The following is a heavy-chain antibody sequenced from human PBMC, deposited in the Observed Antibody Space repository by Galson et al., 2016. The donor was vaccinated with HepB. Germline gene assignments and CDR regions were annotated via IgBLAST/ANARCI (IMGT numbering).Heavy chain of an antibody. J-gene: IGHJ4*02. CDR1: GGSISNSSYY. Sequence: SETLSLTCTVSGGSISNSSYYWGWIRQPPGKGLEWIGYIYNIGNTNYNPSLRSRVTISVDTSKNQFSLKVNSVTAADTAVYYCARGDGAPYYFDYWGQGALVTVSS. CDR2: IYNIGNT. D-gene: IGHD4-17*01. CDR3: ARGDGAPYYFDY. V-gene: IGHV4-61*05.